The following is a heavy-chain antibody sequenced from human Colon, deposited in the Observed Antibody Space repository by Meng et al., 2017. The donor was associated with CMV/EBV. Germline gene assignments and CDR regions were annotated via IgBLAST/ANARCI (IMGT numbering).Heavy chain of an antibody. J-gene: IGHJ5*02. Sequence: LSCVASGFTLHKYWMHWVRQPPGGGLVWLSRIDNEGSGAIYADSVRGRFTVSRDNARNTVYLQMNNLRDEDTAVYYCARDTPHNAFEPWGHGTLVTVSS. CDR3: ARDTPHNAFEP. D-gene: IGHD2-15*01. CDR1: GFTLHKYW. CDR2: IDNEGSGA. V-gene: IGHV3-74*01.